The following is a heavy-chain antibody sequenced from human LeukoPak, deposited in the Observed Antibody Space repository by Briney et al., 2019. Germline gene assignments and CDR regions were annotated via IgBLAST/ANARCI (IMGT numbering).Heavy chain of an antibody. V-gene: IGHV3-53*01. CDR3: ARGPRYSFY. CDR2: IYIDGTT. Sequence: GGSLRLSCAASGFIVSHNYMTWVRQAPGKGLEWISVIYIDGTTYYADSVKGRFTISRDQANNTLYLQMNTLRDEDTAVYYCARGPRYSFYWGHGTLVTVSS. D-gene: IGHD6-13*01. CDR1: GFIVSHNY. J-gene: IGHJ4*01.